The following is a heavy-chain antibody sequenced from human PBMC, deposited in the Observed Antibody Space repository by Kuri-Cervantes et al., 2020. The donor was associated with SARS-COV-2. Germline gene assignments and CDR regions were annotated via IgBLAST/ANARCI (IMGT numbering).Heavy chain of an antibody. CDR3: ARAAQTYDFWSGYYRYYYYMDV. D-gene: IGHD3-3*01. Sequence: GSLRLSCTVSGGSISSYYWSWIRQPPGKGLEWIGYIYYSGSTNYNPSLKSRVTISVDTSKNQFSLKLSSVTAADTAVYYCARAAQTYDFWSGYYRYYYYMDVWGKGTTVTVSS. J-gene: IGHJ6*03. CDR2: IYYSGST. V-gene: IGHV4-59*01. CDR1: GGSISSYY.